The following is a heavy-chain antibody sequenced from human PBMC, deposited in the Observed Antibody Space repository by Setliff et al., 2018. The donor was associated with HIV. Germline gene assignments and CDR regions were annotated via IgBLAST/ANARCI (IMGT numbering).Heavy chain of an antibody. Sequence: ASVKVSCKASGYSFTSYDINWVRQAPGKGLEWMGGFDPEAGETIYARKFQGRITMTEDTSTDTAYMELGSLRSEDTAVYYCATGIRVTGSDYFDYWGQGTLVTVSS. CDR3: ATGIRVTGSDYFDY. CDR1: GYSFTSYD. J-gene: IGHJ4*02. CDR2: FDPEAGET. V-gene: IGHV1-24*01. D-gene: IGHD3-10*01.